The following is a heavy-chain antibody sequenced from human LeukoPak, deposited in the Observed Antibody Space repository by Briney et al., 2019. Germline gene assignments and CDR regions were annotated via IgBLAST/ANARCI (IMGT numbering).Heavy chain of an antibody. Sequence: SETLSLTCAVYGGSFSGYYWSWIRQPPGEGLEWIGEINHSGSTNYNPSLKSRVTISVDTSKNQFSLKLSSVTAADTAVYYCARGRWDCSGGSCYIGYFDLWGRGTLVTVSS. CDR1: GGSFSGYY. CDR2: INHSGST. D-gene: IGHD2-15*01. V-gene: IGHV4-34*01. CDR3: ARGRWDCSGGSCYIGYFDL. J-gene: IGHJ2*01.